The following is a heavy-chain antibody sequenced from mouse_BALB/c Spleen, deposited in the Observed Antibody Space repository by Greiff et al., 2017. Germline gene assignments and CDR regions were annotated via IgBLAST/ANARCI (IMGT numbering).Heavy chain of an antibody. D-gene: IGHD4-1*02. CDR1: GFTFTDYY. CDR2: IRNKANGYTT. V-gene: IGHV7-3*02. J-gene: IGHJ3*01. Sequence: DVKLVESGGGLVQPGGSLRLSCATSGFTFTDYYMSWVRQPPGKALEWLGFIRNKANGYTTEYSASVKGRFTISRDNSQSILYLQMNTLRAEDSATYYCARATGFAYWGQGTLVTVSA. CDR3: ARATGFAY.